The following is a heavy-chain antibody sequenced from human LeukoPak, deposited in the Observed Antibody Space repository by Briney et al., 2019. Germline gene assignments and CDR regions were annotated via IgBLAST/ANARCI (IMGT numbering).Heavy chain of an antibody. D-gene: IGHD3-22*01. CDR1: GFTFSSYA. CDR3: AKSFRRPMYYYDSSGYYPRDY. Sequence: PGGSLRLSCAASGFTFSSYAMSWVRQAPGKGLEWVSAISGSGGSTYYADSVKGRFTISRDNSKNTLYLQMNSLRAEDTAVYYCAKSFRRPMYYYDSSGYYPRDYWGQGTLVTVSS. J-gene: IGHJ4*02. V-gene: IGHV3-23*01. CDR2: ISGSGGST.